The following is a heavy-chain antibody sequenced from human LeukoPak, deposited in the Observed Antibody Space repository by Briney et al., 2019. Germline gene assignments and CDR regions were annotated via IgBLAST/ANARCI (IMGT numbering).Heavy chain of an antibody. V-gene: IGHV4-34*01. CDR3: ARARRDSGYYNVDY. Sequence: SETLSLTCAVYGGSFSGYYWSWIRQPPGKRLEWIGEINHSRNTNYNPSLKSRVTISVDTSWNQFSLKVTSVTAADTAVYYCARARRDSGYYNVDYWGQGALVTVSS. D-gene: IGHD3-3*01. J-gene: IGHJ4*02. CDR2: INHSRNT. CDR1: GGSFSGYY.